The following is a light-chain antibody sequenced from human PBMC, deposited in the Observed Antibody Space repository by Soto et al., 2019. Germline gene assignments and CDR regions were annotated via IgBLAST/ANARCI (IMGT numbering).Light chain of an antibody. CDR3: AAWDDSLSGQV. J-gene: IGLJ3*02. CDR2: SNN. CDR1: SSNIGSNA. Sequence: QPVLTQPPSASGTPGQRVTFSCSGSSSNIGSNAVNWYQQLPGTAPKLLIYSNNQRPSGVPDRFSGSKSGTSASLAISGLQSEDEADYYCAAWDDSLSGQVFGGGTKVTVL. V-gene: IGLV1-44*01.